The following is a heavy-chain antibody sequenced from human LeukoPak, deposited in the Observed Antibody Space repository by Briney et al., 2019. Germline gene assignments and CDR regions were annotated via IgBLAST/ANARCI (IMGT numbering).Heavy chain of an antibody. CDR3: ARRLRYDILTGYYTN. D-gene: IGHD3-9*01. CDR2: INHSGST. Sequence: SETLSLTCAVYGGSFSGYYWSWIRQPPGKGLEWIGEINHSGSTNYNPSHKSRVTISVDTSKNQFSLKLSSVTAADTAVYYCARRLRYDILTGYYTNWGQGTLVTVSS. CDR1: GGSFSGYY. J-gene: IGHJ4*02. V-gene: IGHV4-34*01.